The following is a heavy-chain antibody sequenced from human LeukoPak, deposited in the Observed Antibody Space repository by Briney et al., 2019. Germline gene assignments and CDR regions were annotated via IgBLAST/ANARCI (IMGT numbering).Heavy chain of an antibody. V-gene: IGHV1-58*01. CDR3: AAEGRGAGTTYYYYGMDV. D-gene: IGHD1-1*01. CDR2: IVVGSGNT. Sequence: SVKVSCKASGFTFTSSAVQWVRQARGQRLEWIGWIVVGSGNTNYAQKFQGRVTITRDMSTSTAYMELSSLRSEDTAVYYCAAEGRGAGTTYYYYGMDVWGQGTTVTVSS. CDR1: GFTFTSSA. J-gene: IGHJ6*02.